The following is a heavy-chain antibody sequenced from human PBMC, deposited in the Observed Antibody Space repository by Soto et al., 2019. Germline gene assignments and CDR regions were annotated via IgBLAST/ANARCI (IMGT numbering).Heavy chain of an antibody. CDR2: ISYDGSNK. V-gene: IGHV3-30-3*01. CDR1: GFTFSSYA. D-gene: IGHD6-19*01. J-gene: IGHJ4*02. CDR3: ARDPNSSCWSVLDY. Sequence: QVQLVESGGGVVQPGRSLRLSCAASGFTFSSYAMHWVRQAPGKGLEWVAVISYDGSNKYYADSVKGRFTISRDNSKNTLYLQMNSLRAEDTAVYYCARDPNSSCWSVLDYWGQGTLVTVSS.